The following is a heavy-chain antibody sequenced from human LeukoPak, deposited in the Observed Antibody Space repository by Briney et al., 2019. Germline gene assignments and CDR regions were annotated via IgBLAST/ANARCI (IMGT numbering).Heavy chain of an antibody. J-gene: IGHJ4*02. CDR2: INHSGST. CDR3: ARLGSIAAAAENY. CDR1: GGSFSGYY. V-gene: IGHV4-34*01. D-gene: IGHD6-13*01. Sequence: SETLSLTCAVYGGSFSGYYWSWIRQPPGKGLEWIGEINHSGSTNYNPSLKSRVTISVDTSKNQFSLKLSSVTAADTAVYYCARLGSIAAAAENYWGQGTLVTVSS.